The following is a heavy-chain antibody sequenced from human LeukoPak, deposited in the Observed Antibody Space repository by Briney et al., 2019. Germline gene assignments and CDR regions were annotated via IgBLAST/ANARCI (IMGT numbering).Heavy chain of an antibody. J-gene: IGHJ4*02. Sequence: GGSLRLSCAASGFTVSSNYMSWVRQAPGKGLEWVSGISGSGGSTYYADPVKGRFTISRDNSKNTLYLQMNSLRADDTAVYYCARGIGTIVVGYYWGQGTLVTVSS. V-gene: IGHV3-23*01. CDR2: ISGSGGST. CDR3: ARGIGTIVVGYY. CDR1: GFTVSSNY. D-gene: IGHD3-22*01.